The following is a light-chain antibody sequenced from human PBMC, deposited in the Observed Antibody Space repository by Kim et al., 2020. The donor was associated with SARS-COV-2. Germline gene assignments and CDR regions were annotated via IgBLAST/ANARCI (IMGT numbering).Light chain of an antibody. J-gene: IGLJ3*02. CDR2: AKN. Sequence: SSELTQDPAVSVALGQTVRITCQGDSLRRYYASWYQQRPGQGPVLVIYAKNNRPSGIPDRFSGSSAGDIASLTITGAQAEDEADYYCNSRDSSGNHWVFGGGTQLTVL. V-gene: IGLV3-19*01. CDR3: NSRDSSGNHWV. CDR1: SLRRYY.